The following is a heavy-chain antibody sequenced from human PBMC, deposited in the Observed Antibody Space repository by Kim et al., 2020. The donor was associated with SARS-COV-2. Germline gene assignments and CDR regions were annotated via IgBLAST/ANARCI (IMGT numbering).Heavy chain of an antibody. D-gene: IGHD6-19*01. CDR1: GYTFTSYY. J-gene: IGHJ4*02. CDR3: ARDHDAYTSVYYFDY. Sequence: ASVKVSCKASGYTFTSYYMNWVRQAPGQGLEWMGIINPSGGTTSYSQKFQGRVTMTRDTSTSTVYLELNSLRSEDTAVYYCARDHDAYTSVYYFDYWGPGTLVSVTS. V-gene: IGHV1-46*01. CDR2: INPSGGTT.